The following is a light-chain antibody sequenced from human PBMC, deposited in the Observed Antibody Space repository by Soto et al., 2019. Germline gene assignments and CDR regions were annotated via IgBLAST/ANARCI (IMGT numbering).Light chain of an antibody. V-gene: IGLV8-61*01. CDR3: VLYMGSGISV. Sequence: QTVVTQEPSFSVSPGGTVTLTCGLSSGSVSTNYYPSWYQQTPGQAPRTLIYGTNTRSSGVPVRFSGSILGNKAALTIAGAQADDESDYYCVLYMGSGISVFGGGTKLTVL. J-gene: IGLJ2*01. CDR2: GTN. CDR1: SGSVSTNYY.